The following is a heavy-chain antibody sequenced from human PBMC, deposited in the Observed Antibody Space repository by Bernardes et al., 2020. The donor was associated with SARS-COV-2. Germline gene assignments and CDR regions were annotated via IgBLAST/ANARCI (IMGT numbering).Heavy chain of an antibody. Sequence: AQVEVCCKASGYPFTGYYIHWVRQAPGQGLEWMGWINPNSGGTTYAQKFQGRVTMTRDTSINTAYMELSRLRSDDTAMFYCALPPTNYDRYAMDVWGQGTTVTVSS. D-gene: IGHD3-22*01. CDR3: ALPPTNYDRYAMDV. CDR1: GYPFTGYY. V-gene: IGHV1-2*02. CDR2: INPNSGGT. J-gene: IGHJ6*02.